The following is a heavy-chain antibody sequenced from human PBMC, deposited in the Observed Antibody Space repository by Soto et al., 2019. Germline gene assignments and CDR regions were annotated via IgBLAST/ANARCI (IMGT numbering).Heavy chain of an antibody. CDR2: INGDGATT. CDR3: ARDHELSRGPAGVDV. J-gene: IGHJ6*04. Sequence: PGGSLRLSCAASGFTFSTFWMHWVRQATGKGLVWVSRINGDGATTDYADSVKGRFTISRDNAKNSLYLQMNSQRAEDTAVYYCARDHELSRGPAGVDVWGKGTTVTVSS. D-gene: IGHD1-26*01. V-gene: IGHV3-74*01. CDR1: GFTFSTFW.